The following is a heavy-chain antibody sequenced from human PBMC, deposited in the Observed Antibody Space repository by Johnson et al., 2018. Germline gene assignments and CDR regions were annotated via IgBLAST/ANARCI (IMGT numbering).Heavy chain of an antibody. D-gene: IGHD6-19*01. CDR2: VNQNGREE. Sequence: EVQLVETGGGLVQXGGSLRLXCAASGFSLSAYWMSWVRQAPGKGLEWVATVNQNGREEYYVDSVKGRFTISRDKAKNSLGLQMNDLRGEDTAVFYCARLIPKAHGIGVAGPKFYFDYWGQGTLVTVSS. CDR3: ARLIPKAHGIGVAGPKFYFDY. J-gene: IGHJ4*02. CDR1: GFSLSAYW. V-gene: IGHV3-7*01.